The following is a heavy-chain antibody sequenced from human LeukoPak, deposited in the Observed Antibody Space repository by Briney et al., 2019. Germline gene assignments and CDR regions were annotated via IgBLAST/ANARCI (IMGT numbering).Heavy chain of an antibody. J-gene: IGHJ4*02. CDR1: GGSFSGYY. Sequence: NASETLSLTCAVYGGSFSGYYWSWIRQPPGKGLEWIGEINHSGSTNYNPSLKSRVTISVDTSKNQFSLKLSSVTAADTAVYYCARVLGGLRFLEWSYYFDYWGQGTLVTVSS. D-gene: IGHD3-3*01. CDR3: ARVLGGLRFLEWSYYFDY. CDR2: INHSGST. V-gene: IGHV4-34*01.